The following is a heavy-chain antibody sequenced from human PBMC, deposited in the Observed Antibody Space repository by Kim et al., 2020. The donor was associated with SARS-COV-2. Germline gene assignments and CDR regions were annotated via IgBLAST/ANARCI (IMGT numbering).Heavy chain of an antibody. CDR2: INHSGST. Sequence: SETLSLTCAVYGGSFSGYYWSWIRQPPGKGLEWIGEINHSGSTNYNPSLKSRVTISVDTSKNQFSLKLSSVTAADTAVYYCARRGSGWYSNWFDPWGQGTLVTVSS. CDR3: ARRGSGWYSNWFDP. J-gene: IGHJ5*02. D-gene: IGHD6-19*01. CDR1: GGSFSGYY. V-gene: IGHV4-34*01.